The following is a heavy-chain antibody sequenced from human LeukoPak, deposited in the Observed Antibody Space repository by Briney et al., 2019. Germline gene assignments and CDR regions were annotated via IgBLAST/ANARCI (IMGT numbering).Heavy chain of an antibody. CDR1: GGSFSDYY. V-gene: IGHV4-59*04. Sequence: SETLSLTCSVSGGSFSDYYWSWIRQPPGKGLEWIGNIHYSGSTYYNPSLKSPVSISVDTSKNHFSLQLSSVTAADTAVYYCAGRVGASIWTGMHFWGQGTLVAVSS. D-gene: IGHD1-26*01. CDR3: AGRVGASIWTGMHF. CDR2: IHYSGST. J-gene: IGHJ4*02.